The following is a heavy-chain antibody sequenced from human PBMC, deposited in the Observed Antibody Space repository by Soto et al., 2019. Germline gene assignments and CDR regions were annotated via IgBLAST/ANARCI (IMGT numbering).Heavy chain of an antibody. Sequence: QVQLQQWGAGLLKPSETLSLTCAVYGGSFSGYYWSWIRQPPGKGLEWIGEINHSGSTNYNPSLKSRVTISVXXPXTXXSLTLSSVTAADTAVYYCARVSCSSSCREYNWFDPWGQGTLVTVSS. CDR1: GGSFSGYY. J-gene: IGHJ5*02. CDR2: INHSGST. D-gene: IGHD6-13*01. CDR3: ARVSCSSSCREYNWFDP. V-gene: IGHV4-34*01.